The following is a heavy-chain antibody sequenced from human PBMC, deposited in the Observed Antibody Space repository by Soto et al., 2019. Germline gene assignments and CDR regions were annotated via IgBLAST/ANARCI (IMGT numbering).Heavy chain of an antibody. V-gene: IGHV4-59*08. CDR1: GGSISSYY. J-gene: IGHJ4*02. D-gene: IGHD5-12*01. Sequence: PSETLSLTCTVSGGSISSYYWSWIRQPPGKGLEWIGYIYYSGSTNYNPSLKSRVTISVDTSKNQFSLKLSSVTAADAAVYYCARLTRDGYNYLFAYWGQGTLVTVSS. CDR2: IYYSGST. CDR3: ARLTRDGYNYLFAY.